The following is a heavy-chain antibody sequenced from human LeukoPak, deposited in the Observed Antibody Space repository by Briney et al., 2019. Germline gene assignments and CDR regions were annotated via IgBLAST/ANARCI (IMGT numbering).Heavy chain of an antibody. CDR1: GGSVSSDYW. V-gene: IGHV4-4*02. CDR3: ARTYTLDYGSGSSIDY. D-gene: IGHD3-10*01. CDR2: IYYSGST. J-gene: IGHJ4*02. Sequence: SGTLSLTCTVSGGSVSSDYWWTWVRQPPGKGLEWIGEIYYSGSTYYNPSLKSRVTISVDTSKNQFSLKLSSVTAADTAVYYCARTYTLDYGSGSSIDYWGQGTLVTVSS.